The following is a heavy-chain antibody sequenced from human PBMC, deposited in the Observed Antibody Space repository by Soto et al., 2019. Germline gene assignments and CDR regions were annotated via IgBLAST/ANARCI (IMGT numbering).Heavy chain of an antibody. J-gene: IGHJ4*02. CDR1: GGTFSSYA. CDR2: IIPIFGTA. V-gene: IGHV1-69*06. Sequence: SVKVSCKASGGTFSSYAISWVRQAPGQGLEWMGGIIPIFGTAIYAQKFQGRVTMTEDTSTDTAYMELSSLRSEDTAVYYCATAGEYSSGWYWDFDYWGQGTLVTVSS. D-gene: IGHD6-19*01. CDR3: ATAGEYSSGWYWDFDY.